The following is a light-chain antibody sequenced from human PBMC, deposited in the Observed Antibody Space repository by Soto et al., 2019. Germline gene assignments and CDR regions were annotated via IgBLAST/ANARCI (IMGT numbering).Light chain of an antibody. Sequence: DIVLTQSPATLSLSPGERATLSCRASQSVSSYLAWYQQKPGQAPRLLIYDASNRATGIPARFSGSGSGTDFTLTISSLEPEDLAVYYCQQRSNWPRLTFGGGTKVEIK. CDR3: QQRSNWPRLT. CDR2: DAS. V-gene: IGKV3-11*01. J-gene: IGKJ4*01. CDR1: QSVSSY.